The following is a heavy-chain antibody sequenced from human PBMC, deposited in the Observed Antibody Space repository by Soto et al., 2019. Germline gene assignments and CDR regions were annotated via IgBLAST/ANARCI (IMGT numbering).Heavy chain of an antibody. CDR1: GYTFTSYY. CDR2: INPSGGST. J-gene: IGHJ6*02. CDR3: ARDACVHCYGMAV. Sequence: SVKVSCKASGYTFTSYYMHWVRQAPGQGLEWMGIINPSGGSTSYAQKFQGRVTMTRDTSTSTVYMELSSLRSEDTAVYCCARDACVHCYGMAVWGQGTTVPVSS. D-gene: IGHD1-1*01. V-gene: IGHV1-46*01.